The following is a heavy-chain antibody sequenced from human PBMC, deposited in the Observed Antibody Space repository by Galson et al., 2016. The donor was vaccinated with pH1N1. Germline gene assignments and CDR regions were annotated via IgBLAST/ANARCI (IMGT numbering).Heavy chain of an antibody. CDR1: GYTFTTNY. Sequence: SVKVSCKASGYTFTTNYIHWVRQAPGQGLEWMGVIDPSGGGTTYAQKFQARVTMTRDTSTSTVYMDLSSLKSEDTAVYYCTRDLGRRREYWGQGTLSPSRQ. J-gene: IGHJ4*02. V-gene: IGHV1-46*01. CDR2: IDPSGGGT. D-gene: IGHD1-26*01. CDR3: TRDLGRRREY.